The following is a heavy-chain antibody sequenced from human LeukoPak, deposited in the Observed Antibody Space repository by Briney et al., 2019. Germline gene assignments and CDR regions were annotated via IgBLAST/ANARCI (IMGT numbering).Heavy chain of an antibody. D-gene: IGHD6-13*01. J-gene: IGHJ4*02. CDR2: INPSGGST. V-gene: IGHV1-46*01. Sequence: ASVKVSCKASGGTFSNFAISWVRQAPGQGLEWMGIINPSGGSTSYAQKFQGRVTMTRDMSTSTVYMELSSLRSEDTAIYYCAREGRGVPGAIAAVKGFDYWGQGTLVTVSS. CDR1: GGTFSNFA. CDR3: AREGRGVPGAIAAVKGFDY.